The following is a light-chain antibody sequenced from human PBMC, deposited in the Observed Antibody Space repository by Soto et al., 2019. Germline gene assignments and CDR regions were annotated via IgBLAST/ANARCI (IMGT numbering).Light chain of an antibody. J-gene: IGKJ5*01. V-gene: IGKV1-5*01. CDR3: QQYNTYST. Sequence: TQSPGTLSLSPCDSVTITCRASQNIRNWLAWYQQKPGKAPNPLIYDAPSLKSGVPARFSGSGSGTQFTLTISSLQPDDFATYYCQQYNTYSTFGQGTRLEIK. CDR2: DAP. CDR1: QNIRNW.